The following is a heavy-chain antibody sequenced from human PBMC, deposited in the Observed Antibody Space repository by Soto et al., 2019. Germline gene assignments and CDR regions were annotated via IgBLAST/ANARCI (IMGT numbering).Heavy chain of an antibody. CDR3: ARESIVGATNPFDY. CDR1: GFTVSSNY. J-gene: IGHJ4*02. V-gene: IGHV3-66*01. CDR2: IYSGGST. Sequence: EVQLVESGGGLVQPGESLRLSCAASGFTVSSNYMSWVRQAPGKGLEWVSIIYSGGSTYYADSVKGRFTISRDNSKNTLYIQMNRRRAEDTAVYYCARESIVGATNPFDYWGQGTLVTVSS. D-gene: IGHD1-26*01.